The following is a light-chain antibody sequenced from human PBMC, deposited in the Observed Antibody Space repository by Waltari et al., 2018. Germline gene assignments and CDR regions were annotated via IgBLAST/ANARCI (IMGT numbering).Light chain of an antibody. V-gene: IGKV1-5*03. J-gene: IGKJ4*01. CDR1: QRITNW. CDR3: QYYNNYELT. Sequence: DIQMTQSPSTLSASVGDRVTITCRASQRITNWLAWYQQKPGMAPKLLIYGVSTLESGVPSRFRGSGSGAEFTLTISSLQPDDFATYYCQYYNNYELTFGGGTKVEIK. CDR2: GVS.